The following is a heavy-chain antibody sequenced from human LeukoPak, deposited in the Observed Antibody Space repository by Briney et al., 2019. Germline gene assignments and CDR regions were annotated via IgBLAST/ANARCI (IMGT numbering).Heavy chain of an antibody. V-gene: IGHV4-31*03. Sequence: SSQTLSLTCTVSGGPISSGGYYWSWIRQHPGKGLEWIGYIYYSGSTYYNPSLKSRVTISVDTSKNQFSLKLSSVTAADTAVYYCARDRRRLGELPHAFDIWGQGTMVTVSS. D-gene: IGHD3-16*01. CDR1: GGPISSGGYY. CDR2: IYYSGST. J-gene: IGHJ3*02. CDR3: ARDRRRLGELPHAFDI.